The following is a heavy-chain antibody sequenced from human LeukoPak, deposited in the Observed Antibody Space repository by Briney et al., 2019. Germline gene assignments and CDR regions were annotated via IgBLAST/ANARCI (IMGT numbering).Heavy chain of an antibody. CDR3: ARSPGIAVAGTTLDY. CDR2: ISAYNGNT. Sequence: ASVKVSCKASGYTLSTYGISWVRQAPGQGLEWMGWISAYNGNTNYAQKLQGRVTMTTDTSTSTAYMELRSLRSDDTAVYYCARSPGIAVAGTTLDYWGQGTLVTVSS. CDR1: GYTLSTYG. D-gene: IGHD6-19*01. V-gene: IGHV1-18*01. J-gene: IGHJ4*02.